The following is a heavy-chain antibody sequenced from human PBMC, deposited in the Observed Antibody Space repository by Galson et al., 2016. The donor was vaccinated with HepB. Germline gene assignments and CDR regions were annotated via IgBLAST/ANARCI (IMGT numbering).Heavy chain of an antibody. D-gene: IGHD3-3*01. Sequence: SVKVSCKASGYRFPTYGISWVRQAPGQGLVWLGWTSTFNGYTKYAQKLQGRVTMTTDTSTSTAYMELRSLRSDDTAVYYCARDGLRFLEWLGDGMDVWGQGPGLNVSS. CDR2: TSTFNGYT. CDR1: GYRFPTYG. V-gene: IGHV1-18*04. J-gene: IGHJ6*02. CDR3: ARDGLRFLEWLGDGMDV.